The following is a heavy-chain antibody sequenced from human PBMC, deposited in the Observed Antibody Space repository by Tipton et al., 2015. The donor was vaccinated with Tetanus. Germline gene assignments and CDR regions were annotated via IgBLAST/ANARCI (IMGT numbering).Heavy chain of an antibody. J-gene: IGHJ1*01. CDR3: ARDRLVGTNHYDY. V-gene: IGHV3-11*04. Sequence: QLVQSGGGLAKPGGSLRLSCAGSGFTFSGFYMSWIRQAPGRGLEWVAYTSGSGNTILYSDSVKGRFTVSRDNAKNSLFLQMNSLRAEDTALYYCARDRLVGTNHYDYWGQGTLVTVSS. D-gene: IGHD3-16*01. CDR2: TSGSGNTI. CDR1: GFTFSGFY.